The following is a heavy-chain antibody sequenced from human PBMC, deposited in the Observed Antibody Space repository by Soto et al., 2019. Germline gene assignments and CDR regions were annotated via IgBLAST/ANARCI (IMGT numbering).Heavy chain of an antibody. V-gene: IGHV1-18*01. CDR2: ISPYGGSI. CDR1: GYTFTKYG. J-gene: IGHJ4*02. Sequence: QVQLLQSGAEVKRPGASVKVSCKASGYTFTKYGITWLRQAPGQGLERVGWISPYGGSIHYVQKFQGRATMTTDTSTATAYMEFGSLRSDDTAVYYCARDLVYCSSGPCFGSWTSFEFWGQGTLVTVSS. D-gene: IGHD6-19*01. CDR3: ARDLVYCSSGPCFGSWTSFEF.